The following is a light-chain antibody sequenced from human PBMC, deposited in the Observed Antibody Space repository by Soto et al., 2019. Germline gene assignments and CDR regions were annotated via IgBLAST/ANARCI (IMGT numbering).Light chain of an antibody. CDR1: QRISTY. CDR3: QQHYNTPWT. J-gene: IGKJ1*01. Sequence: DIQLTQAPSSLSASVGDRITITCRASQRISTYLNWYQQKPGKATELVIYTASSLESGVPSRFSGSGSGTDFTLTISRLQPEDLATYYCQQHYNTPWTFGQGTKVEIK. CDR2: TAS. V-gene: IGKV1-39*01.